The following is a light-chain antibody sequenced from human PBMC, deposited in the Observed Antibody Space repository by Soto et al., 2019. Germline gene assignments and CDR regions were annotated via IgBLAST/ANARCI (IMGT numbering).Light chain of an antibody. CDR2: EVH. V-gene: IGLV2-14*01. CDR3: NAYTSRYTFV. J-gene: IGLJ1*01. Sequence: QSVLAQPASVSGSPGQSITISCTGTSSDVGGYNYVSWYQHHPGKAPKLLIYEVHKRPSEVSNRFSGSKSGNTASLTISGLQPEDEADYYCNAYTSRYTFVLGTGTKVTV. CDR1: SSDVGGYNY.